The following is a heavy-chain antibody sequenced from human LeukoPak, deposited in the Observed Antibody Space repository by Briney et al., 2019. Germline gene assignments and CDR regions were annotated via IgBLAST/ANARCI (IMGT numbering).Heavy chain of an antibody. CDR3: ARSSYSSSPSV. V-gene: IGHV3-7*03. Sequence: PGGSLRLSCEVSGFTFSGFWMSWSRQAPGKGLEWVASINSDGSEGYYADVVKGRFTISRDNAKNSLYLQINSLRAEDTAVYYCARSSYSSSPSVWGQGTMVTVSS. CDR2: INSDGSEG. J-gene: IGHJ3*01. D-gene: IGHD6-6*01. CDR1: GFTFSGFW.